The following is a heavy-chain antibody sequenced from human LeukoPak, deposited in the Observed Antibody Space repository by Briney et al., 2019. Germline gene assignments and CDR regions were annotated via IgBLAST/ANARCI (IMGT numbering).Heavy chain of an antibody. V-gene: IGHV1-2*02. CDR3: ARGDSSGYYYVWFDY. CDR2: INPNSGGT. J-gene: IGHJ4*02. CDR1: GYTFTGYY. D-gene: IGHD3-22*01. Sequence: ASVKVSCKASGYTFTGYYIHWVLQAPGQGLEWMGWINPNSGGTNYAQKFQGRVTMTRDTSISTAYMELSRLRSDDTAVYYCARGDSSGYYYVWFDYWGQGTLVTVSS.